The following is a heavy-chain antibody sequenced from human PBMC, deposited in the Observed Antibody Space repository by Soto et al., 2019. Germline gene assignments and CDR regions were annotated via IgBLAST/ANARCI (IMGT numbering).Heavy chain of an antibody. CDR2: IIPIFGTA. V-gene: IGHV1-69*13. D-gene: IGHD2-21*02. CDR3: ARARVVVTAISAYYFDY. CDR1: GGTLSSYA. J-gene: IGHJ4*02. Sequence: ASVKVSCKASGGTLSSYAISWVRQAPGQGLEWMGGIIPIFGTANYAQKFQGRVTITADESTSTAYMELSSLGSEDTAVYYCARARVVVTAISAYYFDYWGQGTLVTV.